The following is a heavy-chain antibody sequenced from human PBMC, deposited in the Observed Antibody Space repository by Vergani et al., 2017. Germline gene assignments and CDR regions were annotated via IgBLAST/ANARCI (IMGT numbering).Heavy chain of an antibody. V-gene: IGHV1-18*04. CDR3: ARDRGNSGDYNFDY. CDR1: GYTFRNYG. D-gene: IGHD1-26*01. Sequence: VSCEGSGYTFRNYGISWVRQAPGEGLEWLGWISVYNGETKFAQKFQGRVTLTRDTSKDTAYMEMGSLRSDDTAVYYCARDRGNSGDYNFDYWGQGTLVTVSS. J-gene: IGHJ4*02. CDR2: ISVYNGET.